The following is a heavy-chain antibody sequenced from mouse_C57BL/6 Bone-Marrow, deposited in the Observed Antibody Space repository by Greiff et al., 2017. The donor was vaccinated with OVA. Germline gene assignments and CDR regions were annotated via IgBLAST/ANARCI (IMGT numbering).Heavy chain of an antibody. CDR3: ARDWLYYYAMDY. Sequence: EVQLVESGPGLVQPSQSLSLTCSVTGYSITSGYYWYWIRQFPGNKLEWMGYISYDGSNNYNPSLKNRRSITRDTSKNQFFLKLNSVTTEDTATYYCARDWLYYYAMDYWGQGTSVTVSS. CDR2: ISYDGSN. J-gene: IGHJ4*01. D-gene: IGHD1-2*01. CDR1: GYSITSGYY. V-gene: IGHV3-6*01.